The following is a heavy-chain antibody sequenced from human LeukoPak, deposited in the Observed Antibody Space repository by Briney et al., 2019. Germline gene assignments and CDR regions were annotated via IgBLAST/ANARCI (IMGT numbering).Heavy chain of an antibody. V-gene: IGHV3-15*01. CDR1: GFTFSSAW. CDR3: TTDDSARGFGEIDY. J-gene: IGHJ4*02. D-gene: IGHD3-10*01. CDR2: IKSKTSGETA. Sequence: GGSLRLSCAASGFTFSSAWLTWVRQVPGKGLEWVGRIKSKTSGETADYGAPVKGRFTISRDDSKATLYLQMNNLKTEDTAVYYCTTDDSARGFGEIDYRGQGALVTVSS.